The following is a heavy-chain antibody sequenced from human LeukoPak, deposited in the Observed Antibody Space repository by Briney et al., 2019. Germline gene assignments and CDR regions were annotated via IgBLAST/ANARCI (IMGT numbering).Heavy chain of an antibody. V-gene: IGHV4-30-4*08. Sequence: SETLSLTCTVSGGSISSGDYYWSWIRQPPGKGLEWIGYIYYSGSTYYNPSLKSRVTISVDTSKNQFSLKLSSVTAADTAVYYCARVFAVVTPLYFDYWGQGTLVTVSS. CDR3: ARVFAVVTPLYFDY. CDR1: GGSISSGDYY. J-gene: IGHJ4*02. D-gene: IGHD4-23*01. CDR2: IYYSGST.